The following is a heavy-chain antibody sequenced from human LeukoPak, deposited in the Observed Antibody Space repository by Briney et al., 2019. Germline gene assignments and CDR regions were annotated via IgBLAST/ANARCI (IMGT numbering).Heavy chain of an antibody. CDR1: GYTFNRYG. CDR2: ISTYNGDT. Sequence: ASVKVSCKASGYTFNRYGITWVRQAPGQGLEWMGWISTYNGDTDYAQNVQGRITVTTEISTSTVYMELRSLRSDDTAVYYCARAGDSGNLAWGQGTLVTVSS. CDR3: ARAGDSGNLA. D-gene: IGHD1-26*01. J-gene: IGHJ5*02. V-gene: IGHV1-18*01.